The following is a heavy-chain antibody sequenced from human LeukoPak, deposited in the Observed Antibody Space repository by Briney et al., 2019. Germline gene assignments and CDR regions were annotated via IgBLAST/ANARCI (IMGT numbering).Heavy chain of an antibody. D-gene: IGHD3-22*01. V-gene: IGHV3-64*01. CDR2: ISSNGGST. CDR1: GFTFSSYA. Sequence: GGSLRLSCAASGFTFSSYAMHWVRQAPGKGLEYVSAISSNGGSTYYANSVKGRFTISRDNSKNTLYLQMGSLRAEDMAVYYCARGYYDSSGSLLYWSQGTLVTVSS. CDR3: ARGYYDSSGSLLY. J-gene: IGHJ4*02.